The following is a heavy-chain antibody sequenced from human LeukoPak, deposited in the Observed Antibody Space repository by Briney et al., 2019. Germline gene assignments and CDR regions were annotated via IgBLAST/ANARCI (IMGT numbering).Heavy chain of an antibody. Sequence: SETLSLTCAVYGGSFSAYYWSWIRQPPGKGLEWIGEINHSGSTNYNPSLKSRVTISVDTSKNQISLKLSSVTAADTAVYYCAGGFGFLEWLLKGYYYYGLDVWGPGATVTVSS. J-gene: IGHJ6*02. CDR1: GGSFSAYY. V-gene: IGHV4-34*01. CDR2: INHSGST. D-gene: IGHD3-3*01. CDR3: AGGFGFLEWLLKGYYYYGLDV.